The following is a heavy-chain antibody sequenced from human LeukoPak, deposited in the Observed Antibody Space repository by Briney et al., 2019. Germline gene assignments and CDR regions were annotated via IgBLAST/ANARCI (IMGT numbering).Heavy chain of an antibody. V-gene: IGHV3-74*01. CDR3: ARDYGRSRDYGMDV. D-gene: IGHD3-10*01. CDR1: GFTFSSYG. J-gene: IGHJ6*02. Sequence: GGSLRLSCAASGFTFSSYGMHWVRQAPGKGLVCVSRINSDGSSTSYADSVKGRFTISRDNAKNTLYLQMNSLRVEDTAVYYCARDYGRSRDYGMDVWGPGTTVTVSS. CDR2: INSDGSST.